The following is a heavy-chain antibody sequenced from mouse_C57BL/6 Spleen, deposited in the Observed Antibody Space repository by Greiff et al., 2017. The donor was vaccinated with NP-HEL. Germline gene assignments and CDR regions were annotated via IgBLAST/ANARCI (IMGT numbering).Heavy chain of an antibody. D-gene: IGHD2-4*01. J-gene: IGHJ4*01. CDR3: ARGRIYYDYDGPLYAMDY. V-gene: IGHV1-82*01. Sequence: QVQLKESGPELVKPGASVKISCKASGYAFSSSWMNWVKQRPGKGLEWIGRIYPGDGDTNYNGKFKGKATLTADKSSSTAYMQLSSLTSEDSAVYFCARGRIYYDYDGPLYAMDYWGQGTSVTVSS. CDR2: IYPGDGDT. CDR1: GYAFSSSW.